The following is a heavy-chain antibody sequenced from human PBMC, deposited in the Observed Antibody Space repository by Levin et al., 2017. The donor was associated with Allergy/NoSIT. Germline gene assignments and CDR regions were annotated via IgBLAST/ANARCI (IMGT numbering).Heavy chain of an antibody. CDR2: IWYDGSNK. D-gene: IGHD3-22*01. V-gene: IGHV3-33*01. J-gene: IGHJ6*02. CDR3: ARDQYYYDSSGYGFYYYYYGMDV. CDR1: GFTFSSYG. Sequence: GGSLRLSCAASGFTFSSYGMHWVRQAPGKGLEWVAVIWYDGSNKYYADSVKGRFTISRDNSKNTLYLQMNSLRAEDTAVYYCARDQYYYDSSGYGFYYYYYGMDVWGQGTTVTVSS.